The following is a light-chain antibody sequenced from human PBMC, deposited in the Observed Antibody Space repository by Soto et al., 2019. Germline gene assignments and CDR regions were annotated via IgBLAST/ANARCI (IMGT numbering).Light chain of an antibody. CDR2: STN. CDR3: AAWDDSLNGQWV. CDR1: SSNIGSNS. J-gene: IGLJ3*02. V-gene: IGLV1-44*01. Sequence: QSVLNQPPSASGTPGQRVTISCSGSSSNIGSNSANWYQQLPGTAPKLLIYSTNQRPSGVPDRFSGSKSGTSASLVISGLQSEDEADYYCAAWDDSLNGQWVFGGGTQLNVL.